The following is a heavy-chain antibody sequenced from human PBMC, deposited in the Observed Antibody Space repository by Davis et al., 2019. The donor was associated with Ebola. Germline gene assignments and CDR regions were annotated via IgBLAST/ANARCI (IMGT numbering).Heavy chain of an antibody. CDR2: INTNTGNP. D-gene: IGHD3-10*01. Sequence: ASVKVSCKASGYSFTTYGMHWVRQAPGQGLEWMGWINTNTGNPTYAQGFTGRFVFSLDTSVSTAYLQISSLKAEDTAVYYCARGRNWFDPWGQGTLVTVSS. CDR3: ARGRNWFDP. V-gene: IGHV7-4-1*02. J-gene: IGHJ5*02. CDR1: GYSFTTYG.